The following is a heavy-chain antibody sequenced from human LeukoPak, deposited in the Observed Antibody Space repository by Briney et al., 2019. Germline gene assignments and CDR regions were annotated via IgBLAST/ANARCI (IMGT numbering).Heavy chain of an antibody. V-gene: IGHV3-53*01. Sequence: GGSLRLSCAASGFIVSRNFMNWVRQAPGKGLEWVSVIYSGGSTDYADSVKGRFTISRDNSKNTLYLQMNSLRAEDTAVYYCARVYKDAFDIWGQGTMVTVSS. J-gene: IGHJ3*02. D-gene: IGHD1-14*01. CDR1: GFIVSRNF. CDR3: ARVYKDAFDI. CDR2: IYSGGST.